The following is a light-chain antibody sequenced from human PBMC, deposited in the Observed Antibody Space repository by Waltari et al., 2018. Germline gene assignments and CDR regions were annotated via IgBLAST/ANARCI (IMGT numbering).Light chain of an antibody. CDR2: YDR. Sequence: SYVVTQPPSVSVAPGETATITCGGDKIGTYSVLWYQQKAGQAPVLAILYDRDRPSGIPDRFSGSNSGNTATLTISRVEAGDEARYYCHVWHPHVDPGVFGTGTEVTVL. CDR3: HVWHPHVDPGV. J-gene: IGLJ1*01. V-gene: IGLV3-21*04. CDR1: KIGTYS.